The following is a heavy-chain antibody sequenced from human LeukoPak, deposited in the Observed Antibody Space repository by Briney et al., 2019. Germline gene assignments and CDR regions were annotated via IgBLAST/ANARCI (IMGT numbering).Heavy chain of an antibody. CDR3: ARIDYYDSSDGNWFDP. CDR2: MNPNSGNT. Sequence: ASVKVSCKASGYTFTSYDINWVRQATGQGLEWMGWMNPNSGNTGYAQKFQGRVTLTRNTSISTAYMELSSLRSEDTAVYYCARIDYYDSSDGNWFDPWGQGTLVTVSS. CDR1: GYTFTSYD. D-gene: IGHD3-22*01. V-gene: IGHV1-8*01. J-gene: IGHJ5*02.